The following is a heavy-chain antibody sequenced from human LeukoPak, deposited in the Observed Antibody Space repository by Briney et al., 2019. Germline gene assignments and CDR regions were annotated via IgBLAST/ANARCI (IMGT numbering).Heavy chain of an antibody. CDR3: ARESIAVAGHAIPFDY. D-gene: IGHD6-19*01. V-gene: IGHV3-21*01. CDR1: GFTFGGYY. Sequence: GGSLRLSCAASGFTFGGYYMNWVRQAPGKGLEWVSSIGSASSYIYYADSVKGRFTISRDNAKNSLYLQMNSLRAEDTAVYYCARESIAVAGHAIPFDYWGQGTLVTVSS. CDR2: IGSASSYI. J-gene: IGHJ4*02.